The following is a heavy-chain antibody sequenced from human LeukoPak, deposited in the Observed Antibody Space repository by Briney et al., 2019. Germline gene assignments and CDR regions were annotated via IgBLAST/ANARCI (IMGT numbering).Heavy chain of an antibody. V-gene: IGHV3-9*01. D-gene: IGHD3-9*01. Sequence: GRSLRLSCAASGFTFGDYAMHWVRQAPGKGLEWVSGISWNGGSIGYADSVKGRFTISRDNAKNSLYLQMNSLRAEDTALYYCAKSASDYDILTGHDDFDYRGQGTLVTDPS. CDR1: GFTFGDYA. CDR2: ISWNGGSI. CDR3: AKSASDYDILTGHDDFDY. J-gene: IGHJ4*02.